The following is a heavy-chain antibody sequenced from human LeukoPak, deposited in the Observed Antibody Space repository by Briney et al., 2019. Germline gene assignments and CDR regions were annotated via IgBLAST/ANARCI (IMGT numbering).Heavy chain of an antibody. CDR3: VRAYSSSWYDYFDY. J-gene: IGHJ4*02. CDR2: INPSGGST. D-gene: IGHD6-13*01. Sequence: ASVTVSCKASGYTFTSYYIHWVRQAPGQGLEWMGIINPSGGSTSYAQKFQGRVTMTRDTSTRTVYMELSSLRSEDTAVFYCVRAYSSSWYDYFDYWGQRTLVTVSS. CDR1: GYTFTSYY. V-gene: IGHV1-46*01.